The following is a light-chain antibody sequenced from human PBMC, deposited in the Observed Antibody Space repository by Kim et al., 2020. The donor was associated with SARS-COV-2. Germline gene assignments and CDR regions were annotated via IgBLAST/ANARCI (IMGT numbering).Light chain of an antibody. CDR3: QAWDITTGI. Sequence: GSPGRPAFITCPGDKFGDRYTSWYQQKPGRSPVLLIYQDTERPSGIPERFSGSKSRNTASLTISGTQAMDEADYYCQAWDITTGIFGSGTKVTVL. CDR1: KFGDRY. CDR2: QDT. V-gene: IGLV3-1*01. J-gene: IGLJ1*01.